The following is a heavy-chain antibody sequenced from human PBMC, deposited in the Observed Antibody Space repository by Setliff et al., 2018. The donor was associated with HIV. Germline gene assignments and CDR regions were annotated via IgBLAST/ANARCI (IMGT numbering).Heavy chain of an antibody. Sequence: GGSLRLSCAASGFTFSNSGIHWVRQAPGKGLEWVAFIRYDGIIEHYRDSVRGRFTIYRDNSKNTVYLQMNSLRAEDTAVYFCAREFHSSGYAGIFDVWGQGTAVTVSS. CDR3: AREFHSSGYAGIFDV. CDR2: IRYDGIIE. D-gene: IGHD3-22*01. V-gene: IGHV3-30*02. CDR1: GFTFSNSG. J-gene: IGHJ3*01.